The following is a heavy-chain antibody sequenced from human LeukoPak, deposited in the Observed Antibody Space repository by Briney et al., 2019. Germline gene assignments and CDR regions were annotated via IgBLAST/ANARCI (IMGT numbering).Heavy chain of an antibody. CDR1: GGTFSSYA. CDR2: IIPIFGTA. D-gene: IGHD3-10*01. CDR3: ARCGITMVRGVIDYMDV. Sequence: GSSVKVSCKASGGTFSSYAISWVRQAPGQGLEWMGGIIPIFGTANYAQKFQGRVTITADESTSTAYMELSSLRSEDTAVYYCARCGITMVRGVIDYMDVWGKGTTVTISS. J-gene: IGHJ6*03. V-gene: IGHV1-69*01.